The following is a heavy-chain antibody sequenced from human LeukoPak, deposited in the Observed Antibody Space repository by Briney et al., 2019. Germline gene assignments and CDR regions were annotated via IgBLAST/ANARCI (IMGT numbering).Heavy chain of an antibody. V-gene: IGHV4-59*01. D-gene: IGHD5-18*01. Sequence: SETLSLTCKVSGTPISIYYWSWVRQPPGKGLEWLGYIYYSGSTNYNPSLKSRVTISVDTSKNQFSLKLSSVTAADTAVYYCARVRDTAISFDYWGQGTLVTVSS. CDR3: ARVRDTAISFDY. CDR2: IYYSGST. J-gene: IGHJ4*02. CDR1: GTPISIYY.